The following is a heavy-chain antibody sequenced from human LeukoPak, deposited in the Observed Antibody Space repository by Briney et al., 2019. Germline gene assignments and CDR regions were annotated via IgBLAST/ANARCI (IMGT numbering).Heavy chain of an antibody. CDR3: ALDIVVVPAAINWFDP. CDR1: GFTFSTYA. CDR2: ISGSGDST. V-gene: IGHV3-23*01. Sequence: GGSLRLSCAASGFTFSTYAVTWVRQAPGKGLEWVSTISGSGDSTYYADSVKGRFTISRDNSKDTLYLQMSSLRAEDTAVYYCALDIVVVPAAINWFDPWGQGTLVTVSS. J-gene: IGHJ5*02. D-gene: IGHD2-2*02.